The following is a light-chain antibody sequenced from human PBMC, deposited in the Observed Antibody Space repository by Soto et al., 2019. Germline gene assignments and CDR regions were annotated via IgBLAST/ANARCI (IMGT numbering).Light chain of an antibody. CDR2: EGN. CDR3: CSSAGSSTYVV. V-gene: IGLV2-23*01. Sequence: QSALTQPASVSGSPGQSITISCTGSSSDVGTYNLVSWYQQHPGKAPTLIISEGNKRPSGISTRFSGSKSGNTASLTISGLQPADEADYYCCSSAGSSTYVVFGGGTKLTVL. CDR1: SSDVGTYNL. J-gene: IGLJ2*01.